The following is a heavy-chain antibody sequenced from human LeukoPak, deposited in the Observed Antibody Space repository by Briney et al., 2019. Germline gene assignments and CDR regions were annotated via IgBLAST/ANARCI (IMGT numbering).Heavy chain of an antibody. CDR1: GGTFSGYA. V-gene: IGHV1-69*05. J-gene: IGHJ4*02. CDR3: ARVYYDSSVVATPPRSRAIFDY. Sequence: ASVKVSCKASGGTFSGYAISWVRQAPGQGLEWMGRIIPIFGTANYAQKFQGRVTITTDESTSTAYMELSRLRSDDTAVYYCARVYYDSSVVATPPRSRAIFDYWGQGTLVTVSS. D-gene: IGHD3-22*01. CDR2: IIPIFGTA.